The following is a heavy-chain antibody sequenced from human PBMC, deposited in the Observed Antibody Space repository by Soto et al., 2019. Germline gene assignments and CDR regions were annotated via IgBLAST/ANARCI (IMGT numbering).Heavy chain of an antibody. Sequence: TLSLTCTVSGGSISSYYWSWIRQPAGKGLEWIGRIYTSGSTNYNPSLKSRVTMSVDTSKNQFSLKLSSVTAADTAVYYCARDLVSRDFWSGYYTDWFDPWGQGTLVTVSS. CDR2: IYTSGST. CDR1: GGSISSYY. J-gene: IGHJ5*02. CDR3: ARDLVSRDFWSGYYTDWFDP. V-gene: IGHV4-4*07. D-gene: IGHD3-3*01.